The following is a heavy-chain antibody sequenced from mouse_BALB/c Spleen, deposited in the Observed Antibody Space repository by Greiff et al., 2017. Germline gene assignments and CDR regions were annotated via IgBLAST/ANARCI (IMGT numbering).Heavy chain of an antibody. Sequence: EVKLMESGAELVKPGASVKLSCTASGFNIKDTYMHWVKQRPEQGLEWIGRIDPANGNTKYDPKFQGKATITADTSSNTAYLQLSSLTSEDTAVYYCAKDGYYEVWFAYWGQGTLVTVSA. CDR1: GFNIKDTY. D-gene: IGHD2-3*01. CDR3: AKDGYYEVWFAY. CDR2: IDPANGNT. J-gene: IGHJ3*01. V-gene: IGHV14-3*02.